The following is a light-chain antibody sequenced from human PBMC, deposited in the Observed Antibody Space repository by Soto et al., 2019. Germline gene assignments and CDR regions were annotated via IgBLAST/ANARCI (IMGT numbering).Light chain of an antibody. CDR1: QSVGNN. Sequence: EIVMTQSPATLSVSPGERTTLSCRASQSVGNNLAWYQQKPGQAPRLLIYGAYTSATGIPARFSGSGSGTDFTLTISSRQSEEFPVYDCQDENDWPPKTFGQVTKVE. CDR2: GAY. CDR3: QDENDWPPKT. V-gene: IGKV3-15*01. J-gene: IGKJ1*01.